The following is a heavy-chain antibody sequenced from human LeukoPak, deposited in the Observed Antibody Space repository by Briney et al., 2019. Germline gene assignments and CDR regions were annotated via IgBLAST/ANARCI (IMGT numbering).Heavy chain of an antibody. J-gene: IGHJ6*02. Sequence: ASVKVSCKASGYSFTRYAMHWVRQAPGQRLEWMGRINAGNGNTKYSQKLQGRVTITRDTSASTAYMELSSLRSEDTAVYYCARDRDMELRGYYGMDVWGQGTTVTVSS. D-gene: IGHD1-7*01. CDR2: INAGNGNT. V-gene: IGHV1-3*01. CDR1: GYSFTRYA. CDR3: ARDRDMELRGYYGMDV.